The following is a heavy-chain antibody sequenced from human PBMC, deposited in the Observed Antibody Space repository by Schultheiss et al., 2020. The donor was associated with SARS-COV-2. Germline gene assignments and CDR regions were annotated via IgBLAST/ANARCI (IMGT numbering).Heavy chain of an antibody. Sequence: SETLSLTCTVSGSSISGYFWTWIRQPQGKGPEQVGNIYYTGITKYSPSLKIRITISVDTSKKQFSLRLGSVTAADTAVYYCASAARVEQLFSVRGSHLDYWGRGTQVTVSS. CDR1: GSSISGYF. J-gene: IGHJ4*01. V-gene: IGHV4-59*01. CDR3: ASAARVEQLFSVRGSHLDY. CDR2: IYYTGIT. D-gene: IGHD3-10*01.